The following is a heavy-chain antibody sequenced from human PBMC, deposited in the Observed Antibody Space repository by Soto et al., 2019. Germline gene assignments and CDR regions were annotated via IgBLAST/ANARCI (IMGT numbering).Heavy chain of an antibody. D-gene: IGHD3-10*01. V-gene: IGHV3-20*04. J-gene: IGHJ3*02. Sequence: GGSLRLSCAGSGFTFDDYDMSWVRQRPGKGLEWVSGVNRNGGSTSYGDSVKGRFTISRDNAKNSLYLQMNSLRVEDTALYYCARVIRGGYFYEGAFDIWGQGTVVTVSS. CDR3: ARVIRGGYFYEGAFDI. CDR1: GFTFDDYD. CDR2: VNRNGGST.